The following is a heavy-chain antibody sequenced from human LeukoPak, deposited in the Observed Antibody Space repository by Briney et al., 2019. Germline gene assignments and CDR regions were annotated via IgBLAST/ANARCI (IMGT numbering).Heavy chain of an antibody. D-gene: IGHD3-3*01. CDR2: INHSGST. Sequence: SETLSLTCAVYGGSFSGYYWSWIRQPPGKGLEWIGEINHSGSTNYNPSLKSRVTISVDTSKNQFSLKLSSVTAADTAVYYCARVAQHDFWSGYYYFDYWGQGTLVTVSS. CDR1: GGSFSGYY. CDR3: ARVAQHDFWSGYYYFDY. V-gene: IGHV4-34*01. J-gene: IGHJ4*02.